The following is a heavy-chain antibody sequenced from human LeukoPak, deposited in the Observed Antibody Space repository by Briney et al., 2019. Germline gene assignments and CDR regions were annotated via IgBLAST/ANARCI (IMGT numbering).Heavy chain of an antibody. V-gene: IGHV3-30-3*01. CDR3: AKGDPVLDY. Sequence: GGSLRLSCAASGFTFSSYAMHWVRQAPGKGLEWVAVISYDGSNKYYADSVKGRFTISRDNSKNTLYLQMNSLRAEDTAIYYCAKGDPVLDYWGQGTLVTVSS. J-gene: IGHJ4*02. CDR2: ISYDGSNK. CDR1: GFTFSSYA.